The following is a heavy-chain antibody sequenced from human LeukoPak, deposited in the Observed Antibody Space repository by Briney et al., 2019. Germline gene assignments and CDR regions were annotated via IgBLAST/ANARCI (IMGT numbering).Heavy chain of an antibody. Sequence: SETLSLTCTVYGGSFSDYYWSWIRQSPGKGLEWIGEINHRGSTNYNPSLKSRVTISVDTSKNQFSLRLSSVTAADTAVYYCARSAIDVYYYDSGADKDAFDIWGQGTMVTVSS. D-gene: IGHD3-22*01. V-gene: IGHV4-34*01. CDR1: GGSFSDYY. CDR3: ARSAIDVYYYDSGADKDAFDI. CDR2: INHRGST. J-gene: IGHJ3*02.